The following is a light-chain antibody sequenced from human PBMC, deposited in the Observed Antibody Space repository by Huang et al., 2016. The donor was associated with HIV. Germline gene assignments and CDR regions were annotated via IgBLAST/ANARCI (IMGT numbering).Light chain of an antibody. J-gene: IGKJ3*01. CDR2: LAS. V-gene: IGKV4-1*01. Sequence: DIVMTQSPDSLAVSLGEMATINCKSSQSLFYRSQTRNYFAWYQQKPGQPPKLLIYLASTRESGVPDRFSGSGSGTDCTLTISGLQAEDGAVYYCQQDYSAPFTFGPGTKVEIK. CDR1: QSLFYRSQTRNY. CDR3: QQDYSAPFT.